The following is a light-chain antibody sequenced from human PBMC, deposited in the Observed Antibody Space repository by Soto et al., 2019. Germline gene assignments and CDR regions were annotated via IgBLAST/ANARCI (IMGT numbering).Light chain of an antibody. CDR2: AAS. V-gene: IGKV1-39*01. CDR1: QSISSY. Sequence: DIQMTQSPSSLSASVGDRVTITCRASQSISSYLNWYQQKPGKAPKLLIYAASSLHSGVPSRFSGSGYGIEFTLTISSLQPEDFATYYCQQSYSIPLTFGGGTKVELK. J-gene: IGKJ4*01. CDR3: QQSYSIPLT.